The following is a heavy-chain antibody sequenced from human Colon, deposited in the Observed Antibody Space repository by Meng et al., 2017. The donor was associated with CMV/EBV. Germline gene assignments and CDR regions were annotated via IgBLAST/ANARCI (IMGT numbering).Heavy chain of an antibody. CDR1: GGTFSSYA. CDR3: ARVQLELRNYYGMDV. CDR2: IIPILGIA. J-gene: IGHJ6*02. Sequence: SVTVSCKASGGTFSSYAISWVRQAPGQGLEWMGGIIPILGIANYAQKFQGRVTITADKSTSTAYMELSSLRSEDTAVYYCARVQLELRNYYGMDVWGQGTTVTVSS. D-gene: IGHD1-7*01. V-gene: IGHV1-69*10.